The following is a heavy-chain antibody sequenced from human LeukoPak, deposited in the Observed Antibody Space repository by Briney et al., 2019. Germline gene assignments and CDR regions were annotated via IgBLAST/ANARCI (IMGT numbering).Heavy chain of an antibody. CDR1: GFSLSTSGMC. J-gene: IGHJ6*03. V-gene: IGHV2-70*11. D-gene: IGHD4-17*01. CDR2: IDLDDDK. Sequence: QSGPALVKPTQTLTLTFTFSGFSLSTSGMCVSWIRQPPGKALEWLARIDLDDDKYYSTSLKTRLTISKDTSKNLVVLTMTNMDPVDTATYCCARPSSCGDPLYYFYYYMDVWGKGTTVTVSS. CDR3: ARPSSCGDPLYYFYYYMDV.